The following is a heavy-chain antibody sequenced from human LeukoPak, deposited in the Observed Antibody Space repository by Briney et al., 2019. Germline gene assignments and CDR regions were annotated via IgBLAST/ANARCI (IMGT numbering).Heavy chain of an antibody. CDR3: VRALWFGETFPAY. V-gene: IGHV3-11*04. J-gene: IGHJ4*02. CDR1: GFTFSDYY. Sequence: GGSLTLSCAASGFTFSDYYMSWIRQAPGKGLQWVSYISSSSSTIYDADSVKGRFTISRDNAKNSLYLQMNSLRAEDTAVYYCVRALWFGETFPAYWGQGTLVTVSS. CDR2: ISSSSSTI. D-gene: IGHD3-10*01.